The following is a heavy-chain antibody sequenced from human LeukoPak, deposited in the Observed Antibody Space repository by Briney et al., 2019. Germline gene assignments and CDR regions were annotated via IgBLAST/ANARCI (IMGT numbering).Heavy chain of an antibody. V-gene: IGHV4-39*07. CDR2: VYFSGST. J-gene: IGHJ4*02. Sequence: SEILSLTCTVSGDSISTSSHYWGWIRQAPGKGLEWIGSVYFSGSTYYNPSLKSRVTISVDTSKNQFSLKLSSVTAADTAMYYCARLADYYDSSGYSYRCFDYWGQGTLVTVSS. CDR1: GDSISTSSHY. D-gene: IGHD3-22*01. CDR3: ARLADYYDSSGYSYRCFDY.